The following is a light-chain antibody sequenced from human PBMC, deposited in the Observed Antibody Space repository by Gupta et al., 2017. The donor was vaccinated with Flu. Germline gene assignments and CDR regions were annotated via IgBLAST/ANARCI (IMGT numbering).Light chain of an antibody. V-gene: IGLV7-43*01. CDR3: LPYNNGAWV. CDR2: SVN. CDR1: TGAVTSGYF. Sequence: TVVTQEPSLPVSPGAPVTLTCSSSTGAVTSGYFPNWLQQKPGPSPRPLIYSVNHTQSWPPARFSGSLLGGTATLTLSGVQAEDEDEYYALPYNNGAWVFGGGTKLTVL. J-gene: IGLJ2*01.